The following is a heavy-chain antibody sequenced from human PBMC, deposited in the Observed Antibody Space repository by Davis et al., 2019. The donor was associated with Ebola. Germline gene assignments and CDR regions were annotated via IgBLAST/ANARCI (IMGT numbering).Heavy chain of an antibody. V-gene: IGHV4-4*07. J-gene: IGHJ6*02. CDR2: IYTTGST. CDR1: GGSISSYY. CDR3: AREKDYYYHGLDV. Sequence: PSETLSLTCTVSGGSISSYYWSWIRQPAGKGLEWIGRIYTTGSTNYNHSLKSRVTMSVDTSKNQFSLKLSSVTAADTAVYYCAREKDYYYHGLDVWGQGTTVTVSS. D-gene: IGHD2-15*01.